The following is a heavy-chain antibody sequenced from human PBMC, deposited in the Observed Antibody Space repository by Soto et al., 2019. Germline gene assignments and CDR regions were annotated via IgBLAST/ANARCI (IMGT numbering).Heavy chain of an antibody. CDR3: ARPLRDRNYYYGRAV. J-gene: IGHJ6*02. Sequence: QVQLVQSGAEMQQPGASVRVSCKASGGTFSKYAFSWVRQAPGQGLEWLGGTIPMFGTPNYAQKLQGRVAISADESTATVYMELSSLRSEDTAVYFCARPLRDRNYYYGRAVWGQGTTVTVSS. D-gene: IGHD3-22*01. CDR1: GGTFSKYA. CDR2: TIPMFGTP. V-gene: IGHV1-69*01.